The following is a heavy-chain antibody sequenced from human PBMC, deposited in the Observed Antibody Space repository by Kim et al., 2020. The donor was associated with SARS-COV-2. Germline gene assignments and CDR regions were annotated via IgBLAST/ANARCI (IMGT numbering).Heavy chain of an antibody. J-gene: IGHJ1*01. CDR1: GYTFTGYY. V-gene: IGHV1-2*02. Sequence: ASVKVSCKASGYTFTGYYMHWVRQAPGQGLEWMGWINPNSGGTNYAQKFQGRVTMTRDTSISTAYMELSRLRSDDTAVYYCARDTSLTRYFQHWGQGTLVTVSS. CDR3: ARDTSLTRYFQH. CDR2: INPNSGGT.